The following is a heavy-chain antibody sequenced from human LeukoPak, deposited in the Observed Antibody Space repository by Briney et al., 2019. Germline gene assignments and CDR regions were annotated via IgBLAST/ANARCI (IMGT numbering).Heavy chain of an antibody. D-gene: IGHD3-16*01. CDR3: ARDPLMISHTGPAWVFQH. CDR1: GFTFSSYW. CDR2: IKQDGSEK. J-gene: IGHJ1*01. Sequence: GGSLRLSCAASGFTFSSYWMSWVRQAPGKGLEWVANIKQDGSEKYYVDSVKVRFTISRDNAKNSLYLQMNSLRAEDTAVYYCARDPLMISHTGPAWVFQHWGQGTLVTVSS. V-gene: IGHV3-7*01.